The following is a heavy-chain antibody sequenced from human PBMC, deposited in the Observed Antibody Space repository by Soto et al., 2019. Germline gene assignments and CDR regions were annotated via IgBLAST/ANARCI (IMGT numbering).Heavy chain of an antibody. CDR2: IIPIFGTA. Sequence: QVQLVQSGAEVKKPGSSVKVSCKASGGTFSSYAISWVRQAPGQGLEWMGGIIPIFGTANYAQKFQGRVTITADESTSTAYMELSSLRSEDTAVYYCARSAYYDSSGEFGYYYGMDVWGQGTTVTVSS. V-gene: IGHV1-69*01. J-gene: IGHJ6*02. D-gene: IGHD3-22*01. CDR3: ARSAYYDSSGEFGYYYGMDV. CDR1: GGTFSSYA.